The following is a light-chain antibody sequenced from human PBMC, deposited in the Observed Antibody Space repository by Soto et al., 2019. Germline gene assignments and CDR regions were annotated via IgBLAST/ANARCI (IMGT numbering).Light chain of an antibody. CDR2: DDR. CDR3: QVWDSSSDHYV. CDR1: NIQNKN. Sequence: LTQPPSVSVAPGQTASISCGGSNIQNKNVHWYQQKPGQAPVLVVYDDRDRPSGIPERFSGSNSANTAALTITRVEAGDEADYYCQVWDSSSDHYVFGGGTKVTVL. J-gene: IGLJ1*01. V-gene: IGLV3-21*02.